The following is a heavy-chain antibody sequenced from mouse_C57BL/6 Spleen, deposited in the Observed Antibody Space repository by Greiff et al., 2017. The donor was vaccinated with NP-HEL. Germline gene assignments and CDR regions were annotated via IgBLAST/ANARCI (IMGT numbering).Heavy chain of an antibody. CDR2: ISYDGSN. V-gene: IGHV3-6*01. CDR1: GYSITSGYY. CDR3: ARRNYGSRWYFDV. D-gene: IGHD1-1*01. J-gene: IGHJ1*03. Sequence: EVKLLESGPGLVKPSQSLSLTCSVTGYSITSGYYWNWIRQFPGNKLEWMGYISYDGSNNYNPSLKNRISITRDTSKNQFFLKLNSVTTEDTATYYCARRNYGSRWYFDVWGTGTTVTVSS.